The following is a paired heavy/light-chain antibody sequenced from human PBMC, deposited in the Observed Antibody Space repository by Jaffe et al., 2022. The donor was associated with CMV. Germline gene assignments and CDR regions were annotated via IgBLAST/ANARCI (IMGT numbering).Heavy chain of an antibody. D-gene: IGHD3-22*01. CDR1: GFTFSSYS. CDR3: ARDRNFYDSSGYYNYYYYMDV. Sequence: EVQLVESGGGLVKPGGSLRLSCAASGFTFSSYSMNWVRQAPGKGLEWVSSISSSSSYIYYADSVKGRFTISRDNAKNSLYLQMNSLRAEDTAVYYCARDRNFYDSSGYYNYYYYMDVWGKGTTVTVSS. J-gene: IGHJ6*03. V-gene: IGHV3-21*01. CDR2: ISSSSSYI.
Light chain of an antibody. J-gene: IGKJ1*01. Sequence: EIVLTQSPATLSLSPGERATLSCRASQSVSSYLAWYQQKPGQAPRLLIYDASNRATGIPARFSGSGSGTDFTLTISSLEPEDFAVYYCQQRSNWPAFGQGTKVEIK. CDR2: DAS. V-gene: IGKV3-11*01. CDR1: QSVSSY. CDR3: QQRSNWPA.